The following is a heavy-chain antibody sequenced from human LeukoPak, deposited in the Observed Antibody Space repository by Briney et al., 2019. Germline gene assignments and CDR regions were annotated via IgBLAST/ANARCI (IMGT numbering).Heavy chain of an antibody. CDR3: AKGLRYNWNYLDY. V-gene: IGHV3-23*01. Sequence: GGSLRLSCAASGFTFSSYGMSWVRQAPGKGLEWVSAISGSGGSTYYADSVKGRFTISRDNSKNTLYLQMNSLRAEDTAVYYCAKGLRYNWNYLDYWGQGTLVTVSS. D-gene: IGHD1-20*01. J-gene: IGHJ4*02. CDR2: ISGSGGST. CDR1: GFTFSSYG.